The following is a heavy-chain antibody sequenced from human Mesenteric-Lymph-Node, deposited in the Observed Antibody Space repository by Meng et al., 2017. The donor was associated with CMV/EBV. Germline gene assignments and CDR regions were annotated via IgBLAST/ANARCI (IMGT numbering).Heavy chain of an antibody. V-gene: IGHV3-48*03. J-gene: IGHJ6*02. CDR3: AKDPPYDFWSGHMGGGMDV. CDR2: ISGFGNTR. CDR1: GFTFSSYG. Sequence: GGSLRLSCAVSGFTFSSYGMVWVRQAPGKGLEWVSYISGFGNTRYSADSVKGRFTISRDNAKNTLYLQMNSLRAEDTAVYYCAKDPPYDFWSGHMGGGMDVWGQGTTVTVSS. D-gene: IGHD3-3*01.